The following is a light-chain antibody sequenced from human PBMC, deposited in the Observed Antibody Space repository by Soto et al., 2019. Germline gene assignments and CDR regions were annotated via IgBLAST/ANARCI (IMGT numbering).Light chain of an antibody. Sequence: DIQMTQSPSTLSASVGDRVTITCRASQSIDNWLAWYQQKPGKAPKLLIYKASSLEGGVPSRFSGSGYGTEFTLTISSLQPDDFATYYCQQYNSTPLTFGGGTKVDIK. J-gene: IGKJ4*01. CDR3: QQYNSTPLT. CDR2: KAS. V-gene: IGKV1-5*03. CDR1: QSIDNW.